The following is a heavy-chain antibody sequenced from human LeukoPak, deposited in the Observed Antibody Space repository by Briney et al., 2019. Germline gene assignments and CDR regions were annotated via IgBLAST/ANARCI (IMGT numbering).Heavy chain of an antibody. CDR2: IYHTGST. CDR1: GGSITTGGYY. D-gene: IGHD1-1*01. V-gene: IGHV4-31*03. CDR3: AIAKSGTSYGMDV. Sequence: SETLSLTCSVSGGSITTGGYYWSWIRQHPGEGLEWIGNIYHTGSTYYSASLKSRLTISVDTSKNQFSLKLTSVTAADTAVYYCAIAKSGTSYGMDVWGQGTTVTVSS. J-gene: IGHJ6*02.